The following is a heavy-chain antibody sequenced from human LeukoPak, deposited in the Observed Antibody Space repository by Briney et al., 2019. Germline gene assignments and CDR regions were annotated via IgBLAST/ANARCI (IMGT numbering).Heavy chain of an antibody. V-gene: IGHV3-7*01. J-gene: IGHJ3*02. D-gene: IGHD2-15*01. Sequence: GGSLRLSCAGSGFNFRSFWMTWVRQTPGKGLEWVANINQDGSGQECVDSVKGRFTISRDNAKNSLFLQMDSLRAEDTAVYYCARDPYSSGGYGAFDMWGQGAMVTVSS. CDR2: INQDGSGQ. CDR3: ARDPYSSGGYGAFDM. CDR1: GFNFRSFW.